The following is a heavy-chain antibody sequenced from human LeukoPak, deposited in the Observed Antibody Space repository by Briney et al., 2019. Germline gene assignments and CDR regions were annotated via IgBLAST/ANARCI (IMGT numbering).Heavy chain of an antibody. CDR1: GFTFSNYG. CDR3: AKGILEWLPLYYFDY. CDR2: ISSSSSYI. V-gene: IGHV3-21*01. D-gene: IGHD3-3*01. Sequence: PGGSLRLSCAASGFTFSNYGMNWVRQAPGKGLEWVSFISSSSSYIDYGDSVKGRFTNSRDNAKNSLYLQMNSLRAEDTAVYYCAKGILEWLPLYYFDYWGQGTLVTVSS. J-gene: IGHJ4*02.